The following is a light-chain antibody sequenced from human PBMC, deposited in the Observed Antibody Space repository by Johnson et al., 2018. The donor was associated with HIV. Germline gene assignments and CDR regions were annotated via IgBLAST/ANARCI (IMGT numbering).Light chain of an antibody. CDR3: GTWDSSLNTGAV. J-gene: IGLJ1*01. V-gene: IGLV1-51*02. Sequence: HSVLTQPPSVSAAPGQKVTISCSGSRSNIGNNYVSWYQQLPGTAPKLLIYENNKRPSGIPDRFSGSKSGTSATLGITGLQTGDEADYYCGTWDSSLNTGAVFGTGTKVTVL. CDR1: RSNIGNNY. CDR2: ENN.